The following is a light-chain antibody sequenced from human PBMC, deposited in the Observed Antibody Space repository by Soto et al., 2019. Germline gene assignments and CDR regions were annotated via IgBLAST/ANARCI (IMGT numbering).Light chain of an antibody. V-gene: IGKV3-15*01. Sequence: EIMLTQSPATLFVSPGGRATLSCWASQSVNSNLAWYQQRPGQAPRLLISGASTRAPGIPARFSGSGSGTEFTLTINSLQSEDFAFYYCQQYNNWPPGITFGPGTKVEIK. J-gene: IGKJ3*01. CDR3: QQYNNWPPGIT. CDR1: QSVNSN. CDR2: GAS.